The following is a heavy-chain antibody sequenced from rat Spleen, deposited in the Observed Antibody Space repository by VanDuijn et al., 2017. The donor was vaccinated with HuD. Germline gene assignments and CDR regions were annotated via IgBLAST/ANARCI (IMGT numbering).Heavy chain of an antibody. V-gene: IGHV5S23*01. D-gene: IGHD4-3*01. CDR2: ISTGGGNT. CDR1: GFTFSDYA. CDR3: TRRFDFDY. J-gene: IGHJ2*01. Sequence: EVQLVESGGGLLQPGRSLKLSCAVSGFTFSDYAMAWVRQAPTKGLEWVASISTGGGNTYYRDSVKGRFTISRDNAKSSLYLQMDSLRSEDTATYYCTRRFDFDYWGQGVMVTVSS.